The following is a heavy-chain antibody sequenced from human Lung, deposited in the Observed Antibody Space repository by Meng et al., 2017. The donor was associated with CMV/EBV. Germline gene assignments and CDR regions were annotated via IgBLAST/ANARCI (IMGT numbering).Heavy chain of an antibody. CDR2: IYHSGST. D-gene: IGHD6-19*01. J-gene: IGHJ4*02. Sequence: QAQLQESSPGLVKPSGTLSLTCAVSGGSITSSNWCSWVRQPPGKGLEWIGEIYHSGSTNYNPSLKSRVTVSVDKSTNQFSLKLSSVTAADTAVYYCASFPPPGKQWLVTDYWGQGTLVTVSS. CDR3: ASFPPPGKQWLVTDY. V-gene: IGHV4-4*02. CDR1: GGSITSSNW.